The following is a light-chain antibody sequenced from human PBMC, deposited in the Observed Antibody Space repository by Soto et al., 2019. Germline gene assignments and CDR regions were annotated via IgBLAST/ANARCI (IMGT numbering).Light chain of an antibody. CDR1: QGISNS. V-gene: IGKV1-39*01. CDR3: HQTYSFPTT. Sequence: DIQMTQSPSSLSASVGDRVTITCRASQGISNSLNWYQQRPGKAPKVLIYAASTLQSGVLSRFCGSGSGTDVTLTISSLQPEDFATYFCHQTYSFPTTFGQGTRLEIK. J-gene: IGKJ5*01. CDR2: AAS.